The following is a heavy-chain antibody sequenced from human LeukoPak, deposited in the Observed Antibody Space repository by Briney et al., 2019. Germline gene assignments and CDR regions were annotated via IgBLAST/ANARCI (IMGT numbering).Heavy chain of an antibody. D-gene: IGHD6-13*01. CDR3: AKAYSSSWYDPESAFDI. CDR2: ISGSGGST. V-gene: IGHV3-23*01. Sequence: GGSLRLSCAASGFTFSSYAMSWVRQAPGKGLEWVSAISGSGGSTYYADSVKGRFTISGDNSKNTLYLQMNSLRAEDTAVYYCAKAYSSSWYDPESAFDIWGQGTMVTVSS. CDR1: GFTFSSYA. J-gene: IGHJ3*02.